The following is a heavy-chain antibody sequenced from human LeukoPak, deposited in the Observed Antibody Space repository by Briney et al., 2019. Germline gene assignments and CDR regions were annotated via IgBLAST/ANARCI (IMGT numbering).Heavy chain of an antibody. Sequence: PGGSLRLSSAASGFTFSSYWMSWVRQAPGKGLEWVANIKQDGSEKYYVDSVKGRFTISRDNAKNSLYLQMNSLRAEDTAVYYCARDAPYYDILTGYYGYWGQGTRVTVSS. CDR3: ARDAPYYDILTGYYGY. V-gene: IGHV3-7*01. CDR2: IKQDGSEK. CDR1: GFTFSSYW. J-gene: IGHJ4*02. D-gene: IGHD3-9*01.